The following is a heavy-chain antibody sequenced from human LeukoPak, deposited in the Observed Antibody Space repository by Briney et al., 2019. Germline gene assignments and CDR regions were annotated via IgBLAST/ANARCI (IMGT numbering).Heavy chain of an antibody. V-gene: IGHV3-21*01. Sequence: GGSLRLSCAASGFIFSSYSMNWVRHAPGKGLEWVSSISSTSTYIHYADSLKGRFTISRDNARNSLYLQINSLRVEDTAVYYCARVQRGEMATFDYWGQGTLVTVSS. CDR2: ISSTSTYI. J-gene: IGHJ4*02. CDR3: ARVQRGEMATFDY. CDR1: GFIFSSYS. D-gene: IGHD5-24*01.